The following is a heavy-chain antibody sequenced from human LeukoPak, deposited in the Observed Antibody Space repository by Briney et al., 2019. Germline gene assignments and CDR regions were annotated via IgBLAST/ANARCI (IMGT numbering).Heavy chain of an antibody. CDR1: GYTFTSYD. V-gene: IGHV1-8*01. CDR2: MNPNCGNT. CDR3: ARSRIVVVPAATTGYYGMDV. J-gene: IGHJ6*02. D-gene: IGHD2-2*01. Sequence: ASVKVARKASGYTFTSYDINWVRQATGQGLEWMGWMNPNCGNTGYAQKFQRRVTMTRNPSISTAYMELSSLRSEDTAVYYCARSRIVVVPAATTGYYGMDVWGQGTTVTVSS.